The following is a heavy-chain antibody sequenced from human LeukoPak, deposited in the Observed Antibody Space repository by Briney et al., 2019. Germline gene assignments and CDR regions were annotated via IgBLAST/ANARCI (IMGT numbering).Heavy chain of an antibody. CDR1: GGSFSGYY. V-gene: IGHV4-34*01. CDR3: ARDWSGNVAIDY. CDR2: INRSGST. D-gene: IGHD3-10*01. Sequence: EPSETLSLTCAVYGGSFSGYYWSWIRQPPGKGLEWIGEINRSGSTNYNPSLKSRVTISVDTSKNQFSLKLSSVTAADTAVYYCARDWSGNVAIDYWGQGTLVTVSS. J-gene: IGHJ4*02.